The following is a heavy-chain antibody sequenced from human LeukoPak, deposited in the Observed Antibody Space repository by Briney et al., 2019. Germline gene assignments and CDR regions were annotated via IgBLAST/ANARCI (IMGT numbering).Heavy chain of an antibody. V-gene: IGHV4-34*01. CDR1: GGSFSGYY. Sequence: SETLSLTCAVYGGSFSGYYWSWIRQPPGKGLEWIGEINHSGSTNYNPSLKSRATISVDTSNNQFSLKLSSVTAADTAVYYCARHHVVPAAIFDYWGQGTLVTVSS. D-gene: IGHD2-2*01. CDR3: ARHHVVPAAIFDY. J-gene: IGHJ4*02. CDR2: INHSGST.